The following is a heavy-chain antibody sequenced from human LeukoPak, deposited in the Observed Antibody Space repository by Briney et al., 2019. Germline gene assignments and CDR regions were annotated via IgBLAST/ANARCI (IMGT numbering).Heavy chain of an antibody. J-gene: IGHJ3*02. CDR1: GGSFSGYY. Sequence: SETLSLTCAVYGGSFSGYYWSWIRQPPGKGLEWIGEINHSGSTNYNPSLKSRVTISVDTSKNQFSLKLSSVTAADTAVYYCARTTLRHSHWSPDAFDIWGQGTMVTVSP. D-gene: IGHD3-9*01. CDR2: INHSGST. CDR3: ARTTLRHSHWSPDAFDI. V-gene: IGHV4-34*01.